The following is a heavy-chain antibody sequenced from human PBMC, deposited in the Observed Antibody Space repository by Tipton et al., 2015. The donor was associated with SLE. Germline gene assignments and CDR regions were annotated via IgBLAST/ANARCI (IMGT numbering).Heavy chain of an antibody. CDR2: FSYSGGI. CDR3: ARDGAIGARPGSFDY. Sequence: LRLSCSVSGGSISSKYWSWIRQAPGKGLEWIGYFSYSGGINYNPSLKSRVTISADTSKNQFSLKLSSVTAADTAVYFCARDGAIGARPGSFDYWGQGALVTVSS. CDR1: GGSISSKY. D-gene: IGHD6-6*01. V-gene: IGHV4-59*01. J-gene: IGHJ4*02.